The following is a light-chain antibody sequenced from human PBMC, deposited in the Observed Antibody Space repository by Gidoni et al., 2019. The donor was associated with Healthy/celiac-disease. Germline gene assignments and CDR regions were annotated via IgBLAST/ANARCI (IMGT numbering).Light chain of an antibody. CDR3: GTWDSSLSAVV. V-gene: IGLV1-51*01. J-gene: IGLJ2*01. CDR2: DNK. Sequence: QSVLTQPPSVSAAPGQKVTISCSGSSSYIGNNYVPWYQQLPGTAPKLLIYDNKKRPSGIPDRFSGSKSGTSATLGITGLQTGDEADYYCGTWDSSLSAVVFGGGTKLTVL. CDR1: SSYIGNNY.